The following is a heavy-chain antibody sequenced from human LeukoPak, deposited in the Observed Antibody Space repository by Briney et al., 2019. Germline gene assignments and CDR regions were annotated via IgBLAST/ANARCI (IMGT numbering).Heavy chain of an antibody. D-gene: IGHD6-6*01. J-gene: IGHJ6*03. Sequence: GGSLRLSCAASGFTFNNYAMTWVRQAPGKGLEWVSTITGSGGSTYYADSVKGRFTISRDNSKNTLYLQANSLRAEDTAVYYCAKVDSSSWLYYYYMDVWGKGTTVTVSS. V-gene: IGHV3-23*01. CDR3: AKVDSSSWLYYYYMDV. CDR2: ITGSGGST. CDR1: GFTFNNYA.